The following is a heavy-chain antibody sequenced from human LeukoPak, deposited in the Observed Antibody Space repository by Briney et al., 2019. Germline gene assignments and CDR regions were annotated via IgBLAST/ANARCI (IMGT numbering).Heavy chain of an antibody. CDR1: GGSFSGYY. D-gene: IGHD5-18*01. V-gene: IGHV4-34*01. Sequence: SETLSLTCAVYGGSFSGYYWSWIRQPPGKGLEWIGEINHSGSTNYNPSLKSRVTISVDTSKNQFSLNLSSVTAADTAVYYCARDVGTLDTAMVSFEYWGQGTLVTVSS. CDR2: INHSGST. CDR3: ARDVGTLDTAMVSFEY. J-gene: IGHJ4*02.